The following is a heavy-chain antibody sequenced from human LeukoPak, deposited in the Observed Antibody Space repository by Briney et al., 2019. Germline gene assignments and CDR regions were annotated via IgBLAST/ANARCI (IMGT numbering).Heavy chain of an antibody. Sequence: PGGSLRLSCTASGFSFTTYWMAWVRQAPGKGLEWVANINEDGRHKNYLDSVRGRFTISRDNTKNSVYLQMNSLRAEDTAVYYCARDPPHRFTIIEKDSWGQGILVTVSS. J-gene: IGHJ4*02. CDR3: ARDPPHRFTIIEKDS. V-gene: IGHV3-7*01. CDR2: INEDGRHK. D-gene: IGHD3-10*01. CDR1: GFSFTTYW.